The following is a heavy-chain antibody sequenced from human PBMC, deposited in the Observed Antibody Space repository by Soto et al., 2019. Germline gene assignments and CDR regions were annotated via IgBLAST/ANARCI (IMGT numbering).Heavy chain of an antibody. Sequence: QVQLQESGPGLVKPSGTLSLTCAVSGGSISSSNWWSWVRQPPGKGLEWIGEIYHSGSTNYNPTLQSRVTQSVTKSTNRPSLRPSSATAAATAVYSCARVAVAGTRFDYWGQGTLVTVAS. CDR1: GGSISSSNW. CDR3: ARVAVAGTRFDY. CDR2: IYHSGST. D-gene: IGHD6-19*01. V-gene: IGHV4-4*02. J-gene: IGHJ4*02.